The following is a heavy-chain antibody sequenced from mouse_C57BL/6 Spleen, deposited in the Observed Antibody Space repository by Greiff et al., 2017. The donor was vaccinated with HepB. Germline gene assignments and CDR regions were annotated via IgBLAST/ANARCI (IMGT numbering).Heavy chain of an antibody. CDR3: ARGDYYGSSYRYWYFDV. CDR1: GYAFSSYW. V-gene: IGHV1-80*01. Sequence: QVQLQQSGAELVKPGASVKISCKASGYAFSSYWMNWVKQRPGKGLEWIGQIYPGDGDTNYNGKIKGKATLTADKSSSTAYMQLSSLTSEDSAVYFCARGDYYGSSYRYWYFDVWGTGTTVTVSS. CDR2: IYPGDGDT. D-gene: IGHD1-1*01. J-gene: IGHJ1*03.